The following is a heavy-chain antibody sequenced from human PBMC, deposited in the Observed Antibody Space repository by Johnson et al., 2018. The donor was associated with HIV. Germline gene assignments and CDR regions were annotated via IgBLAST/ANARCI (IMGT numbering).Heavy chain of an antibody. V-gene: IGHV3-30-3*01. J-gene: IGHJ3*02. CDR2: ISYDGSNK. D-gene: IGHD3-3*01. CDR1: GFTFSSYA. CDR3: ARARPKRNYDFWSGYYRLDHDAFDI. Sequence: QVQLVESGGGVVQPGRSLRLSCAASGFTFSSYAMHWVRQAPGKGLEWVAVISYDGSNKYYADSVKGRFTISRDNSKNTLYLQMNSLRAGDTAVYYCARARPKRNYDFWSGYYRLDHDAFDIWGQGTMVTVSS.